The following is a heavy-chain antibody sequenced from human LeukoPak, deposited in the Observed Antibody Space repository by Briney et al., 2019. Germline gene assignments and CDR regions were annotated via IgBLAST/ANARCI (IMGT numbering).Heavy chain of an antibody. J-gene: IGHJ4*02. CDR3: ATGAYCSGGSCYVNPFDY. D-gene: IGHD2-15*01. Sequence: SETLSLTCAVSGGSFSDYIWSWIRQPPGEGLGWMGEINHSGSTNYNPSLKSRVTISVDPSKHHFSLKVSSVTAADTAVYYCATGAYCSGGSCYVNPFDYWGQGTLVTVSS. CDR1: GGSFSDYI. CDR2: INHSGST. V-gene: IGHV4-34*01.